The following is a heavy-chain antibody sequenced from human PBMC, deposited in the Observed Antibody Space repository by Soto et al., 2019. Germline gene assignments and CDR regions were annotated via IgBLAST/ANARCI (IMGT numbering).Heavy chain of an antibody. J-gene: IGHJ4*02. D-gene: IGHD3-16*01. CDR2: IKTDGSST. CDR1: GFTFSSYW. Sequence: EVQLVESGGALVQPGGSLRLSCAASGFTFSSYWMHWVRQAPGEGLVWVSRIKTDGSSTSYADSVKGRFTISRDNAKNTMYLQMNSLRAEDTPVYYCARVGVGHYEFDYWGQGTLVTVFS. V-gene: IGHV3-74*01. CDR3: ARVGVGHYEFDY.